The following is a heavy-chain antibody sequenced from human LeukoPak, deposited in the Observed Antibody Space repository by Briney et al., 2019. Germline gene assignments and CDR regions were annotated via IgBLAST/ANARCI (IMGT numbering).Heavy chain of an antibody. CDR1: GFTFSLYA. CDR2: INDESSDI. V-gene: IGHV3-21*05. Sequence: PGGSLRLSCAASGFTFSLYAVNWVRQAPGKGLEWVSYINDESSDIHYAGSVRGRFTISRDDDRQTLYLQLSSLRVEDTAVYYCARDTFQPGLIDSWGQGTLVTVSS. J-gene: IGHJ4*02. CDR3: ARDTFQPGLIDS. D-gene: IGHD2-2*01.